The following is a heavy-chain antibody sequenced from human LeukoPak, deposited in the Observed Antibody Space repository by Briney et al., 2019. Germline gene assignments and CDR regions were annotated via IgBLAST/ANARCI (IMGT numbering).Heavy chain of an antibody. J-gene: IGHJ1*01. CDR1: GFTFSSYG. CDR3: ALPKYYYASSGYLLQH. CDR2: ISYDGSNK. D-gene: IGHD3-22*01. Sequence: GGSLRLSCAASGFTFSSYGMHWVRQAPGKGLEWVAVISYDGSNKYYADSVKGRFTISRDNSKNTLYLQMNSLRAEDTAVYYCALPKYYYASSGYLLQHWGQGTLVTVSS. V-gene: IGHV3-30*03.